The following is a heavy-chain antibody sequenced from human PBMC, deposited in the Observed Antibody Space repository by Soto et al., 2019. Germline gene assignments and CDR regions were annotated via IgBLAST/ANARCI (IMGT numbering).Heavy chain of an antibody. Sequence: QVQLQESGPGLVKLSQTLSLTCTVSGASISSGGYYWSWIRQHPGKGLEWIGYMFYSGITYYNPSLEGDVTISLATSQNQFSLKLISVTAADTAVYYCARLGYCSNTDCGPVGPWGQGILATVSS. V-gene: IGHV4-31*01. CDR2: MFYSGIT. J-gene: IGHJ5*02. D-gene: IGHD2-2*01. CDR3: ARLGYCSNTDCGPVGP. CDR1: GASISSGGYY.